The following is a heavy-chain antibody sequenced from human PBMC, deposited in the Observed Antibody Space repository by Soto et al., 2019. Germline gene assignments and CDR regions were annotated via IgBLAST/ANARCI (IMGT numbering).Heavy chain of an antibody. CDR3: ARVRKDPNGVTTGTMDV. D-gene: IGHD4-4*01. V-gene: IGHV3-30-3*01. Sequence: GGSLRLSCAASGFTFSSYAMHWVRQAPGKGLEWVAVISYDGSNKYYADSVKGRFTISRDNSKNTLYLQMNSLRAEDTAVYYCARVRKDPNGVTTGTMDVWGQGTTVTVSS. J-gene: IGHJ6*02. CDR1: GFTFSSYA. CDR2: ISYDGSNK.